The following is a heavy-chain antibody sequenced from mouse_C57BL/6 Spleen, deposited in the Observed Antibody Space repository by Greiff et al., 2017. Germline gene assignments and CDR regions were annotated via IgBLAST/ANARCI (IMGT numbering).Heavy chain of an antibody. CDR2: IDPENGDT. V-gene: IGHV14-4*01. J-gene: IGHJ2*01. CDR3: ATQCISGFAY. Sequence: EVQLQQSGPELVRPGASVKLSCTASGFNIKDDYMHWVKQRPGQGLEWIGGIDPENGDTVYDSKFQGKATMTVDTSSNTAYLELSSLTSEDTAVYYCATQCISGFAYWGQGTMLTVSA. CDR1: GFNIKDDY. D-gene: IGHD6-1*01.